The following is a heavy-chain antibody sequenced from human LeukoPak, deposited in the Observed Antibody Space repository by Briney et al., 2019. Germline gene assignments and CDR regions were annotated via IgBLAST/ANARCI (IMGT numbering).Heavy chain of an antibody. V-gene: IGHV4-59*01. CDR1: GGSFSGYY. D-gene: IGHD3-22*01. CDR2: IYYSGST. CDR3: ASSYYYDSSGYYYHPIDY. J-gene: IGHJ4*02. Sequence: SETLSLTCAVYGGSFSGYYWSWIRQPPGKGLEWIGYIYYSGSTNYNPSLKSRVTISVDTSKNQFSLKLSSVTAADTAVYYCASSYYYDSSGYYYHPIDYWGQGTLVTVSS.